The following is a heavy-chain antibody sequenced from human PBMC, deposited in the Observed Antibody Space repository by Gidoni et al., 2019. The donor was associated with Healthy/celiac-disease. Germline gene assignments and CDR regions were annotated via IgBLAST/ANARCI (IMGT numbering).Heavy chain of an antibody. CDR1: GSTSSRYS. J-gene: IGHJ4*02. CDR2: ISSSSSYI. D-gene: IGHD3-16*02. V-gene: IGHV3-21*01. CDR3: ARGSGYSDYVWGSYLPSPDY. Sequence: EVQLVESGGGLVKPGGSLRLSCAASGSTSSRYSMNWVRQAPGKGLEWVSSISSSSSYIYYADSVKGRFTISRDNAKNSLYLQMNSLRAEDTAVYYCARGSGYSDYVWGSYLPSPDYWGQGTLVTVSS.